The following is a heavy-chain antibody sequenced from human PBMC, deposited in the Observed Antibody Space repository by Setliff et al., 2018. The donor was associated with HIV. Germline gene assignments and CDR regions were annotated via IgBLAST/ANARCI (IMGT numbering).Heavy chain of an antibody. Sequence: GSLRLSCAASGFTFSRYRMNWVRQAPGKGLEWVSSIISDSSHIFYTDSVRGRFTISRHNAKNSLYLQMNSLRAEDTAVYYCARGGTTFLAAMDVWGKGTTVTVSS. J-gene: IGHJ6*03. CDR1: GFTFSRYR. V-gene: IGHV3-21*01. CDR3: ARGGTTFLAAMDV. CDR2: IISDSSHI. D-gene: IGHD3-3*02.